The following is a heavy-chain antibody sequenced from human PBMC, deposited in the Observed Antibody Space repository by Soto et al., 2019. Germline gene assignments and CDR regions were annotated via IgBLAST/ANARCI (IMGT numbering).Heavy chain of an antibody. Sequence: LRLSCAASGFTFSSYGMHWVRQAPGKGLEWVAVISYDGSNKYYVDSVKGRFTISRDNSKNTLYLQMNSLRAEDTAVYYCAKVPATEDYYGMDVWGQGTTVTVYS. D-gene: IGHD2-15*01. V-gene: IGHV3-30*18. CDR2: ISYDGSNK. J-gene: IGHJ6*02. CDR1: GFTFSSYG. CDR3: AKVPATEDYYGMDV.